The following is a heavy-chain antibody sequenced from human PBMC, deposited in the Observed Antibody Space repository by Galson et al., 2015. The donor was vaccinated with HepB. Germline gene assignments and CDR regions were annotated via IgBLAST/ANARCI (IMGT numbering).Heavy chain of an antibody. Sequence: SLRLSCAASGFTFTSYNIHWVRQAPGKGLEWVAVIWFDASKNSYGDSVRGRFTISRDNSKNMVYLQMDSLRAEDTALYYCARGTAYSYDSSGYLDTLYDSWGQGTLVTVSS. V-gene: IGHV3-33*01. J-gene: IGHJ4*02. CDR1: GFTFTSYN. CDR3: ARGTAYSYDSSGYLDTLYDS. D-gene: IGHD3-22*01. CDR2: IWFDASKN.